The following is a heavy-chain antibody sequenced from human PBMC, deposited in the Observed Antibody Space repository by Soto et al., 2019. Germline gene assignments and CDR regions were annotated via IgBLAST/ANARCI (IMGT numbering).Heavy chain of an antibody. D-gene: IGHD3-22*01. Sequence: PGGSLRLSCAASGFSFSTYAMIWVRQAPGKGLQWVSAMSGGGGSSDYADSVKGRFTISRDNSKNTVFLQMNSLRAEDTAVYYCAKGQDSSGYWPYHWGQGTPVTVSS. J-gene: IGHJ4*02. CDR2: MSGGGGSS. CDR3: AKGQDSSGYWPYH. V-gene: IGHV3-23*01. CDR1: GFSFSTYA.